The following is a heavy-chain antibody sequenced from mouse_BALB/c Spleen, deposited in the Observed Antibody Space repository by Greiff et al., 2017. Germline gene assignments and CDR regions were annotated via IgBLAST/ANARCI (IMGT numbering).Heavy chain of an antibody. CDR3: ARPPTIGTTWDYYAMDY. D-gene: IGHD2-14*01. Sequence: EVMLVESGGGLVQPGGSRKLSCAASGFTFSSFGMHWVRQAPEKGLEWVAYISSGSSTIYYADTVKGRFTISRDNPKNTLFLQMTSLRSEDTAMYYCARPPTIGTTWDYYAMDYWGQGTSVTVSS. CDR2: ISSGSSTI. J-gene: IGHJ4*01. CDR1: GFTFSSFG. V-gene: IGHV5-17*02.